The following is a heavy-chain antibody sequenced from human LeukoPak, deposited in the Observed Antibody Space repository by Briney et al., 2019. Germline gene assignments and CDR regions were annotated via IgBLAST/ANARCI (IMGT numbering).Heavy chain of an antibody. CDR1: GGSISIYY. CDR2: IYTSGNT. D-gene: IGHD3-22*01. J-gene: IGHJ4*02. Sequence: PSETLSLTCTVSGGSISIYYWSWIRQPAGKGLEWIGRIYTSGNTNYNPSLKSRVTMSVDTSKNQFSLKLSSGTAADTAVYYCAREAYYYDSSGYLRHYFDYWGQGALVTVSS. CDR3: AREAYYYDSSGYLRHYFDY. V-gene: IGHV4-4*07.